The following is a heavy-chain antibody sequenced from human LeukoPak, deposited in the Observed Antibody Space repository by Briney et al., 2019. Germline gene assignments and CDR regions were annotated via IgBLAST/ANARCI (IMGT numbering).Heavy chain of an antibody. V-gene: IGHV3-48*03. Sequence: GGSLRLSCAASGFTFSSYEMNWVRQAPGKGLEWVSYISSSGSTIYYADSVKGRSTISRDNAKNSLYLQMNSLRAEDTAVYYCARETKFLGYCSGGSCYSYYFDYWGQGTLVTVSS. CDR3: ARETKFLGYCSGGSCYSYYFDY. CDR2: ISSSGSTI. J-gene: IGHJ4*02. D-gene: IGHD2-15*01. CDR1: GFTFSSYE.